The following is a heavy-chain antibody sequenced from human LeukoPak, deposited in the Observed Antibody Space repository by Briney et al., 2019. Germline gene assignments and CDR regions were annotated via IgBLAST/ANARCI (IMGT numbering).Heavy chain of an antibody. D-gene: IGHD2-2*01. CDR3: ARDGGYCSSTSCLNWFDP. V-gene: IGHV4-4*07. Sequence: PSETLSLTCTVSGGSISSYYWSWIRQPAGKGLEWIGRIYTSGSTNYNPSLKSRVTMSVDTSKNQFSLKLSSVTAADTAVHYCARDGGYCSSTSCLNWFDPWGQGTLVTVSS. CDR2: IYTSGST. CDR1: GGSISSYY. J-gene: IGHJ5*02.